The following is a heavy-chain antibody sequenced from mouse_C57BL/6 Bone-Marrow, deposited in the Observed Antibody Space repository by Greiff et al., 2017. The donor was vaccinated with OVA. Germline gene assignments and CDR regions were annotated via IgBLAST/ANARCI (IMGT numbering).Heavy chain of an antibody. CDR1: GYTFTSYW. V-gene: IGHV1-55*01. D-gene: IGHD1-1*01. CDR2: IYPGRGST. Sequence: VQLQQPGAELVKPGASLKMSCKASGYTFTSYWITWVKQKPGKGLEWIGDIYPGRGSTNYNEKFQSKATLTVDKSSSTAYMQLSSLTSEDSAVYYCLLLRPYYFDYWGQGTTLTVSS. J-gene: IGHJ2*01. CDR3: LLLRPYYFDY.